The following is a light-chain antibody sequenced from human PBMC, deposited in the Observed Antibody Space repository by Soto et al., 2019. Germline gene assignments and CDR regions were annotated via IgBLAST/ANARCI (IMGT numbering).Light chain of an antibody. CDR2: SAS. CDR1: QSISSY. Sequence: IKMSQSPSSLYAPERHRLTITCRASQSISSYLDWYQQKPDKAPKLLIYSASSMQSGVPSRFSGSGSGTDFTLTISRLEPEDFAVYYCQQYGISRWTFGQRTKVDIK. V-gene: IGKV1-39*01. J-gene: IGKJ1*01. CDR3: QQYGISRWT.